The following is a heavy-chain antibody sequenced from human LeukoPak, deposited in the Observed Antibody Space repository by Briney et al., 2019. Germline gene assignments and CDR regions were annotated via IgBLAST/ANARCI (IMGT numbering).Heavy chain of an antibody. V-gene: IGHV3-7*01. CDR2: IKQDGSEK. Sequence: PGGSLRLSCAASGFIFTTYWMSWVRQAPGKGLEWVATIKQDGSEKYYVDSVKGRFTISRDNAKNSLYLQMNSLRAEDTALYYCAKTFASSGYRYNWFDPWGQGTLVTVSS. CDR1: GFIFTTYW. J-gene: IGHJ5*02. CDR3: AKTFASSGYRYNWFDP. D-gene: IGHD3-22*01.